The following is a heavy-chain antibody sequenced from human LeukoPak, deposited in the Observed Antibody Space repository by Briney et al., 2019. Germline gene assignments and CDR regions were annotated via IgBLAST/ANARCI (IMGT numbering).Heavy chain of an antibody. D-gene: IGHD4-11*01. CDR3: ARGYSNPNFDS. CDR1: GGSISSSSYY. CDR2: IYYSGNT. V-gene: IGHV4-61*05. J-gene: IGHJ4*02. Sequence: PSETLSLTCTVSGGSISSSSYYWGWIRQPPGKGLEWIGYIYYSGNTHYNSSLKSRVAISIDTSKNQFSLKLSSVTTADTAVYYCARGYSNPNFDSWGQGTLVTVSS.